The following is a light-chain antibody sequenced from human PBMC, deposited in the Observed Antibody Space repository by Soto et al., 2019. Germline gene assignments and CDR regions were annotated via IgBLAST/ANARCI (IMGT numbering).Light chain of an antibody. CDR2: EVS. CDR1: SSDVGAYDF. CDR3: SSYAGSSWV. Sequence: QSALTQPASVSGSPGQSITISCTGTSSDVGAYDFVSWYQQHPGKAPKYLIYEVSNRPSGVSDRFSGSKSGNAASLTVSGLQGEDEADYYCSSYAGSSWVFGGGTKVTVL. V-gene: IGLV2-14*01. J-gene: IGLJ3*02.